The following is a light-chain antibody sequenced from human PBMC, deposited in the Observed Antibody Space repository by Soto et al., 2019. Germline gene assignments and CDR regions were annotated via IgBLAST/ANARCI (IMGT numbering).Light chain of an antibody. V-gene: IGKV3-15*01. CDR1: QSVGNN. CDR3: QQYGDWPLS. CDR2: ATS. J-gene: IGKJ4*01. Sequence: EIVVTQSPATLSVSPGERATLSCRASQSVGNNFAWYQQKPGQAPRLLIFATSTRATGGPARFSGSGSGTEFTLTISSLQSEDFAVYYCQQYGDWPLSFGGGAKVE.